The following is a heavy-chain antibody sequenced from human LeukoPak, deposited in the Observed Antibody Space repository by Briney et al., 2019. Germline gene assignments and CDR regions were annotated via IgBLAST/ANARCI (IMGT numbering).Heavy chain of an antibody. V-gene: IGHV1-18*01. CDR3: ARDRCAGWAGYCSGGTAIDY. D-gene: IGHD2-15*01. CDR1: GYTFTSYG. Sequence: ASVKVSCKASGYTFTSYGISWVRQAPGQGLEWMGWISAYNGNTNYAQKLQGRVTMTTDTSTSTAYMELRSLRSDDTAVYYCARDRCAGWAGYCSGGTAIDYWGQGTQVTVSS. J-gene: IGHJ4*02. CDR2: ISAYNGNT.